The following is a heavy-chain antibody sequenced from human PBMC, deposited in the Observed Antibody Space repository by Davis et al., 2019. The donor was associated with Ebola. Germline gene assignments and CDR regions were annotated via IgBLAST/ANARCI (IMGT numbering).Heavy chain of an antibody. CDR2: ITPSGDST. D-gene: IGHD2-8*01. CDR1: GFAFSTYV. CDR3: AKPDGPDY. Sequence: PGGSLTLSCAASGFAFSTYVMSWVRQAPGKGLEWVSSITPSGDSTHYADSVKGRSTISRDNSKNMLYLQMNSLRAEDTAVYYCAKPDGPDYWGRGTLVSVSS. V-gene: IGHV3-23*01. J-gene: IGHJ4*02.